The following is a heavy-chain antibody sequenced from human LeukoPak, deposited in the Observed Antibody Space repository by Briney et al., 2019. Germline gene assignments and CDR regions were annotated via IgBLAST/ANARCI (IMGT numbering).Heavy chain of an antibody. V-gene: IGHV4-34*09. Sequence: SETLSLTCAVYGGSFSGYYWSWIRQPPGKGLEWIGEINHSGSTNYNPSLKSRVTISVDTSKNQFSLKLSSVTAADTAVYYCARGGGSYYDSSGYYYWGQGTLVTVSS. J-gene: IGHJ4*02. CDR3: ARGGGSYYDSSGYYY. CDR1: GGSFSGYY. D-gene: IGHD3-22*01. CDR2: INHSGST.